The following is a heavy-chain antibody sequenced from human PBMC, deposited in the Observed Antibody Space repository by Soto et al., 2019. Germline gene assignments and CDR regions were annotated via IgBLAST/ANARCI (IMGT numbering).Heavy chain of an antibody. CDR3: ATKVGDDLDL. CDR2: IWHDGSDK. Sequence: PGGSLRLSCAASGFSFSSHGMHWVRQAPGKGLEWVAVIWHDGSDKHYTDSVKGRFTISRDNSESTLYLQMNSLRVEDTAVYYCATKVGDDLDLWGQGALVTVSS. J-gene: IGHJ5*02. V-gene: IGHV3-33*08. D-gene: IGHD2-21*02. CDR1: GFSFSSHG.